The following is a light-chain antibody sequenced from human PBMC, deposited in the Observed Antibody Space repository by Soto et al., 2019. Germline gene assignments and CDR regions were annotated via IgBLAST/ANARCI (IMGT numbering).Light chain of an antibody. J-gene: IGKJ2*01. V-gene: IGKV1-39*01. CDR2: AAS. CDR3: QQSCSTPYT. Sequence: DIQMTQSPSSLSASVGDRVTITCRASQSVSSYLYWYQQKPGKAAKLLIYAASSLQSGVPSRFSGSGSGTDFTLTISSLEPEDFAAYYCQQSCSTPYTFGQGTKLEIK. CDR1: QSVSSY.